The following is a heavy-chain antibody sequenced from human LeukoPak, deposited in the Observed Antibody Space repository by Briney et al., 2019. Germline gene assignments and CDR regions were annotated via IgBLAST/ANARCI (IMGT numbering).Heavy chain of an antibody. J-gene: IGHJ4*02. V-gene: IGHV1-18*04. CDR3: ARGGIRLLWFGELLPFDY. D-gene: IGHD3-10*01. Sequence: ASVKVSCKASGYTFTGYYMHWVRQAPGQGLEWMGWISAYNGNTNYAQKLQGRVTMTTDTSTSTAYMELRSLRSDDTAVYYCARGGIRLLWFGELLPFDYWGQGTLVTVSS. CDR2: ISAYNGNT. CDR1: GYTFTGYY.